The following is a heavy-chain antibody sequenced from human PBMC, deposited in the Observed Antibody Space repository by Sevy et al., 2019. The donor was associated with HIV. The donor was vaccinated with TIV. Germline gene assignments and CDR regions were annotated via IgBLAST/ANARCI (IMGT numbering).Heavy chain of an antibody. V-gene: IGHV3-30*04. J-gene: IGHJ6*02. CDR2: ISYDGSNK. D-gene: IGHD3-10*01. CDR3: ARERKFGERYYYGMDV. Sequence: GGCLRLSCAASGFTFSSYAMHWVRQAPGKGLEWVAVISYDGSNKYYADSVKGRFTISRDNSKNTLYLQMNSLRAEDTAVYYCARERKFGERYYYGMDVWGQGTTVTVSS. CDR1: GFTFSSYA.